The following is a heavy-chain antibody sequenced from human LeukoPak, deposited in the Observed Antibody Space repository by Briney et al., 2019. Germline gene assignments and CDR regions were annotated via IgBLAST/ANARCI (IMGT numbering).Heavy chain of an antibody. J-gene: IGHJ4*02. CDR2: MNPNSGNT. D-gene: IGHD5-12*01. CDR1: GYTFTSYD. Sequence: ASVKVSCKASGYTFTSYDINWVRQATGQGLEWMGWMNPNSGNTGYAQKFQGRVTMTRNTSISTAYMELSSLRSEDTAVYYCARDRSGYDSLDYWGQGTLVTVSS. CDR3: ARDRSGYDSLDY. V-gene: IGHV1-8*01.